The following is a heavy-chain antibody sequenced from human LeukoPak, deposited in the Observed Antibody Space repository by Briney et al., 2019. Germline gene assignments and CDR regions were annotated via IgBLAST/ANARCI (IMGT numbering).Heavy chain of an antibody. D-gene: IGHD2-15*01. CDR2: ISASGSAI. CDR1: GFPLSSYS. J-gene: IGHJ4*02. Sequence: GGSLRLSCTASGFPLSSYSMNWIRQAPGKGLDWISYISASGSAIYYVDSVNGRVTVSRDNARNSLFLQMDSPRAEDTAVYYCVRVKGSYFDYWGPGTLVTVSS. V-gene: IGHV3-48*01. CDR3: VRVKGSYFDY.